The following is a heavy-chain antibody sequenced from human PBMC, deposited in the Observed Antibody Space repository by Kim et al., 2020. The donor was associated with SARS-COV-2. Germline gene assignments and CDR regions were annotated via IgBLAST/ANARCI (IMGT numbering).Heavy chain of an antibody. CDR3: ARGGSSGWYFVFW. V-gene: IGHV3-21*01. Sequence: GGSLRLSCAASGFTFSSYSMNWVRQAPGKGLEWVSSISSSSTYIYYADSVKGRFTISRDNAKNSLYLQMNSLRAEDTAVYYCARGGSSGWYFVFWWGQGTLVTVSS. D-gene: IGHD6-19*01. J-gene: IGHJ4*02. CDR2: ISSSSTYI. CDR1: GFTFSSYS.